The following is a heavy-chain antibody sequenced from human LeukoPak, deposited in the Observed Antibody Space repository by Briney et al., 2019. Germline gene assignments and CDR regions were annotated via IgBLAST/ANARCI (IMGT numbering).Heavy chain of an antibody. D-gene: IGHD3-22*01. CDR3: AKDFSVYYYDSRVLDY. J-gene: IGHJ4*02. CDR1: GDSVSSNSAA. Sequence: SQTLSLTCAISGDSVSSNSAAWNWIRQSPSRGLEWLGRTYYRSKWYNDYAVSVKSRITINPDTSKNQFSLQLNSVTPEDTAVYYCAKDFSVYYYDSRVLDYWGQGTLVTVSS. V-gene: IGHV6-1*01. CDR2: TYYRSKWYN.